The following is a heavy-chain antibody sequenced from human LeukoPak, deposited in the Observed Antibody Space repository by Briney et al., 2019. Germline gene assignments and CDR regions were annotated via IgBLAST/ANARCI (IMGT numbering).Heavy chain of an antibody. Sequence: PGGSLRLSCAASEFTVSSNYMSWVRQAPGKGLEWVSEIYSDGSTYYAASVKGRFSISRHNSKNTVYLQMNSLRAEDTAVYYCARELREHGVFDIWGQGTMVTVSS. V-gene: IGHV3-53*01. CDR3: ARELREHGVFDI. J-gene: IGHJ3*02. CDR1: EFTVSSNY. D-gene: IGHD1-26*01. CDR2: IYSDGST.